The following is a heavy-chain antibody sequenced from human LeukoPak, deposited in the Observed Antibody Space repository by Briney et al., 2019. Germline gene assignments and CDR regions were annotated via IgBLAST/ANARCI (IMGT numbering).Heavy chain of an antibody. J-gene: IGHJ4*02. Sequence: SETLSLTCTVSGGSFSSYYWTWIRQPPGKGLEWIGYIDHSGSTNYNPSLKSRVSISSDTSKNQFSLELSSVTAADTAVYYCARLKATVSIHTYFDSWGQGTLVTVSS. CDR1: GGSFSSYY. CDR3: ARLKATVSIHTYFDS. V-gene: IGHV4-59*01. D-gene: IGHD4-17*01. CDR2: IDHSGST.